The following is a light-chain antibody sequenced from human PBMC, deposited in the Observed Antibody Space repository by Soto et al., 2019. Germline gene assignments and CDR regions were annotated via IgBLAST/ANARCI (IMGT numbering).Light chain of an antibody. CDR2: GAS. J-gene: IGKJ2*01. V-gene: IGKV3-15*01. CDR1: QSVSSN. Sequence: EIVMTQSPATLSVSPGERATLSCRASQSVSSNLAWYQQKPGQAPRLLIYGASTRATGIPARFSGSGSGTEFTLTISSLLSEDFAVYYCQQYNNLPGTFGQGTKLEIK. CDR3: QQYNNLPGT.